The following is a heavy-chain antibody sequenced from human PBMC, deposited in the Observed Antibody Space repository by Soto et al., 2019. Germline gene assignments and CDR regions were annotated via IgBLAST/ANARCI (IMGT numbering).Heavy chain of an antibody. D-gene: IGHD1-26*01. J-gene: IGHJ4*02. Sequence: GGSLSLSCTASGFMFGGYPMGWIRQAPGKGLEWVAFIRGRAYSATTEYAASVKGRFTISRDDSKSIAYLQMNSLKTEDTAVYYCTRAPHPPWEISQYYFDSWGPGTRVTVSS. CDR2: IRGRAYSATT. V-gene: IGHV3-49*03. CDR3: TRAPHPPWEISQYYFDS. CDR1: GFMFGGYP.